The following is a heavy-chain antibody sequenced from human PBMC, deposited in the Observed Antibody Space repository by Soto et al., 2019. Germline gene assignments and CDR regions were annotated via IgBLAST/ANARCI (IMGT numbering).Heavy chain of an antibody. CDR1: GGTFSSYT. D-gene: IGHD3-10*01. J-gene: IGHJ4*02. V-gene: IGHV1-69*02. Sequence: QVQLVQSGAEVKKPGSSVKVSCKASGGTFSSYTISWVRQAPGQGLEWMGRIIPILGIANYAQKFQGRVTITADKSPSTAYMELSSLRSEDTAVYYCATMVRGATVDSWGQGTLVTVSS. CDR2: IIPILGIA. CDR3: ATMVRGATVDS.